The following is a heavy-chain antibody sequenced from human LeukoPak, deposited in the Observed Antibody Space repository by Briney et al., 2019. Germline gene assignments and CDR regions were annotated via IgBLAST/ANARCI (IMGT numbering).Heavy chain of an antibody. CDR1: GGSISSYY. J-gene: IGHJ5*02. D-gene: IGHD3-22*01. V-gene: IGHV4-4*07. Sequence: SGTLSLTCTVSGGSISSYYWSWIRQPAGKGLEWIGRIYTSGSTNYNPSLKSRVTMSVDTSKNQFSLKLSSVTAADTAVYYCARDGYYDSSGYYYVSDWFDPWGQGTLVTVSS. CDR3: ARDGYYDSSGYYYVSDWFDP. CDR2: IYTSGST.